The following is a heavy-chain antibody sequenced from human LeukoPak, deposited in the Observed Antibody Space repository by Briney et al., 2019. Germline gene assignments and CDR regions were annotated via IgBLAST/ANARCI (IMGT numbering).Heavy chain of an antibody. J-gene: IGHJ4*02. Sequence: GASVKVSCKASGYTFTSYGISWVRQAPGQGREWMGWISAYNGNTNYAQKLQGRVTMTTDTSTSTVYMELRSLRSDDTAVYYCARANYDFWSGYFFDYWGQGTLVTVSS. CDR3: ARANYDFWSGYFFDY. D-gene: IGHD3-3*01. CDR1: GYTFTSYG. CDR2: ISAYNGNT. V-gene: IGHV1-18*01.